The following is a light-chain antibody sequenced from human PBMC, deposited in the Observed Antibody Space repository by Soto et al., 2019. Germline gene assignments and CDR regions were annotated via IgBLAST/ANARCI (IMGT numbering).Light chain of an antibody. V-gene: IGKV1-5*03. CDR2: KAS. CDR1: QSISDW. CDR3: QQYNSYSRT. J-gene: IGKJ1*01. Sequence: DIPMTQSPSTLFASVGDRVTITCRASQSISDWLAWYQQKPGKAPKLLIYKASSLESGVPSRFSGSGSGTDFTLTISSLQPDDFATYYCQQYNSYSRTFGQGTKVEV.